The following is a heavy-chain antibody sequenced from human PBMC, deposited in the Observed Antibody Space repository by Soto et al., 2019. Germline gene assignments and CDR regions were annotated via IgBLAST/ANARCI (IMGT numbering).Heavy chain of an antibody. J-gene: IGHJ6*02. CDR2: IYYTGNT. CDR3: TRRGIAVAGTGLYYYYGMDV. CDR1: GGSINSSSYY. Sequence: SETLSLTCTVSGGSINSSSYYWGWIRQPPGKGLEWIGSIYYTGNTYYNPSLKSRVIISVDTSKNQFSLKLSSVTAADTAVYYCTRRGIAVAGTGLYYYYGMDVWGQGTTVTVSS. V-gene: IGHV4-39*01. D-gene: IGHD6-19*01.